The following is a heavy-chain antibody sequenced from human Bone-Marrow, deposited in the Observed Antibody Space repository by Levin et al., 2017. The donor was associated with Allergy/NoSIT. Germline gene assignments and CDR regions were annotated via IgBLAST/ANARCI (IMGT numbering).Heavy chain of an antibody. D-gene: IGHD6-6*01. V-gene: IGHV1-2*06. CDR2: INPNSGGT. J-gene: IGHJ6*03. Sequence: ASVKVSCKASGYTFTGYYMHWVRQAPGQGLEWMGRINPNSGGTNYAQKFQGRVTMTRDTSINTAYMELSRLRSDDTAVYYCARGGIAARPSYYYMDVWGKGTTVTVSS. CDR1: GYTFTGYY. CDR3: ARGGIAARPSYYYMDV.